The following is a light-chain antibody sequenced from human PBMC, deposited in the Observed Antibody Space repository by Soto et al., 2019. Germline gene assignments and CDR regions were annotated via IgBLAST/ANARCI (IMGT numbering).Light chain of an antibody. CDR2: GAS. CDR3: QQYDRSSGLT. V-gene: IGKV3-20*01. Sequence: EIVLTQSPGTLSLSPGERATLSCRASQSVSSTYLSWYQQKLGQAPRLLIYGASSRATGVPDRFSGSGSGTEFTLTISRLEPEDFAVYYCQQYDRSSGLTFGGGTKVEIK. J-gene: IGKJ4*01. CDR1: QSVSSTY.